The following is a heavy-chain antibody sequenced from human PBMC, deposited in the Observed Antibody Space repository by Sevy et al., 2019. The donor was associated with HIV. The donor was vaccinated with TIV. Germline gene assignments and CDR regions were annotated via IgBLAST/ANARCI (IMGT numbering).Heavy chain of an antibody. CDR3: AKGNGAGLYYFYYMDV. D-gene: IGHD1-26*01. CDR2: ISWDSNSI. CDR1: GFTFDDYA. Sequence: GGSLRLSCAASGFTFDDYAMHWVRQVPGEGLEWVSGISWDSNSIVYADSVKGRFTISRDRAKNSLYLQMNSLRREDTALYYCAKGNGAGLYYFYYMDVWGKGTTVTVSS. V-gene: IGHV3-9*01. J-gene: IGHJ6*03.